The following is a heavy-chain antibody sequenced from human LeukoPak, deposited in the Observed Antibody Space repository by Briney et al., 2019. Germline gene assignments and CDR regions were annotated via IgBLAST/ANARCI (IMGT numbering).Heavy chain of an antibody. CDR2: ISWNSGSI. CDR1: GFTFDDYA. D-gene: IGHD4-11*01. V-gene: IGHV3-9*01. J-gene: IGHJ4*02. Sequence: GRSLRLSCAASGFTFDDYAMHWVRQAPGKGLEWVSGISWNSGSIGYADSVKGRFTISRDNAKNSLYLQMNSLRAEDTALYYCAKDISYSNYSPHFDYWGQGTLVTVSS. CDR3: AKDISYSNYSPHFDY.